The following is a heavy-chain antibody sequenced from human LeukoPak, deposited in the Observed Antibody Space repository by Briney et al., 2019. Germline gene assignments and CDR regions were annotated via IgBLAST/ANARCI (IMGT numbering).Heavy chain of an antibody. CDR1: GFTFSSYW. CDR3: ARSSGWGFDY. J-gene: IGHJ4*02. D-gene: IGHD6-19*01. Sequence: GGSLRLSCAASGFTFSSYWMHWVRQAPGKGLVWVSHINSDGSSTNYADSVKGRFTLPRDNAKNTWYLQMNSLTAEDPAVYFCARSSGWGFDYWGQGALVTVSS. CDR2: INSDGSST. V-gene: IGHV3-74*01.